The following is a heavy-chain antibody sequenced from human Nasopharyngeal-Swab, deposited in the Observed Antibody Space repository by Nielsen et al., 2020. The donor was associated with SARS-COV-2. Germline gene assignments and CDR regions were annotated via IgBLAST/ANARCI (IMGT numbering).Heavy chain of an antibody. V-gene: IGHV1-18*01. J-gene: IGHJ6*02. CDR1: GGTFSSYG. D-gene: IGHD3-16*01. CDR2: ISAYNGNT. CDR3: ARVGPRKWGDYYGTDV. Sequence: ASVKVSCKASGGTFSSYGISWVRQAPGQGLEWMGWISAYNGNTNYAQKLQGRVAMTTDTSTSTAYMELRSLRSDDTAVYYCARVGPRKWGDYYGTDVWGQGTTVTVSS.